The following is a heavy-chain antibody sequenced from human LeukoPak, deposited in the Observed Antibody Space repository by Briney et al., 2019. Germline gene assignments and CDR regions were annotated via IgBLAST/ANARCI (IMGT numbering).Heavy chain of an antibody. D-gene: IGHD6-6*01. CDR3: ASGEYSDYYYGMDV. CDR1: GGTFSSYA. CDR2: IIPIFATT. Sequence: ASVKVSCKASGGTFSSYAISWVRQAPGQGLEWMGGIIPIFATTNYAQKFQGRVTITADESTSTAYMELSSLRSEDTAVYYCASGEYSDYYYGMDVWGQGTTVTVSS. J-gene: IGHJ6*02. V-gene: IGHV1-69*13.